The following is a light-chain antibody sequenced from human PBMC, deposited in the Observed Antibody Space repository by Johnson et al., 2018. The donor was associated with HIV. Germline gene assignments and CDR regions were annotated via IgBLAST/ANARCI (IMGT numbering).Light chain of an antibody. CDR2: ESN. Sequence: SVLTQPPSVSAAPGQKVTIPCSGSSSNIGKNSVSWYQQLPGTAPKLLIYESNKRPPGIPDRFSGSKSGTSATLGITGLQTGDEADYYCGTWDTRLSVLYVFGSGTKVTVL. CDR3: GTWDTRLSVLYV. V-gene: IGLV1-51*02. CDR1: SSNIGKNS. J-gene: IGLJ1*01.